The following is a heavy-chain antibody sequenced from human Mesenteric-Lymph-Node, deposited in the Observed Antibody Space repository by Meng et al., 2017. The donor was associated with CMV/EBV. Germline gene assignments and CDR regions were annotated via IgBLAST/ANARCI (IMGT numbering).Heavy chain of an antibody. CDR3: ARGRRIVGATRMKDAFDI. V-gene: IGHV4-34*01. Sequence: GSCSGYYWSWIRQPPGKGLEWIGEINHSGSTNYNPSLKSRVTISVDTSKNQFSLKLSSVTAADTAVYYCARGRRIVGATRMKDAFDIWGQGTMVTVSS. CDR2: INHSGST. J-gene: IGHJ3*02. D-gene: IGHD1-26*01. CDR1: GSCSGYY.